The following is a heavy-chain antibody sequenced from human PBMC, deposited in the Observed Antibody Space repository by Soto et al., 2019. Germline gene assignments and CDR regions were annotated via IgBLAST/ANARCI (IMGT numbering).Heavy chain of an antibody. CDR3: ARAVYCGDDCYSYGMDV. CDR1: GYSFTDDY. J-gene: IGHJ6*02. D-gene: IGHD2-21*02. V-gene: IGHV1-2*02. Sequence: QVQVVQSGAEVKKPGASVKISCKTSGYSFTDDYLHWVRQAPGHGLEWVGWINPHSGSTNFAQKFLGRVSMTRDTSISTSYVELFSLTSDDTAIYYCARAVYCGDDCYSYGMDVWGQGTTVTVSS. CDR2: INPHSGST.